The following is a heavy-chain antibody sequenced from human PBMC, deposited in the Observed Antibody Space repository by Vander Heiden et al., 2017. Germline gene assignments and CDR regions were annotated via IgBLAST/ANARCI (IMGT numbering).Heavy chain of an antibody. CDR1: GYSISSGYY. CDR3: AGTGGDYYY. J-gene: IGHJ4*02. Sequence: QVQLQESGPGLVKPSETLSLTCAVSGYSISSGYYWGWIRQPPGKGLEWIGGIYHSGSTDYNPSLKSRVTISVDTSKNQFSMKLSSVTAADTAVYYWAGTGGDYYYWGQGNLVTVS. V-gene: IGHV4-38-2*01. D-gene: IGHD4-17*01. CDR2: IYHSGST.